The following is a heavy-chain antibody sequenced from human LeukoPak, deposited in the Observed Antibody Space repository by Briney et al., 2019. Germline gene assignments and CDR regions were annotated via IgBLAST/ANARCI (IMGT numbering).Heavy chain of an antibody. D-gene: IGHD5-18*01. CDR2: IYPGDSDT. Sequence: GEALNTSCKGSGYSFTSYWIGWVRPMPGKGLEWMGIIYPGDSDTRYSPSFQGQVTISADKSISTAYLQWSSLKASDTAMYYCARHAVWARDVRTDRGYSYDYYYGMDVWGQGTTVTVSS. CDR1: GYSFTSYW. V-gene: IGHV5-51*01. J-gene: IGHJ6*02. CDR3: ARHAVWARDVRTDRGYSYDYYYGMDV.